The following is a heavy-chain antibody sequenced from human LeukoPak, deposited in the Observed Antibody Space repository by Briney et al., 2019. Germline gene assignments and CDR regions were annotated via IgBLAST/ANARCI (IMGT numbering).Heavy chain of an antibody. V-gene: IGHV1-18*01. CDR2: ISTHNGNT. J-gene: IGHJ6*02. Sequence: ASVKVSCKASGYTFTTYGINWVGQAPGQGLEWMGWISTHNGNTNYAQKVQGRVTMTTATSTSTAYMELRSLRSGDTAVYFCARALQLVVPSIVGPTYYYYGMDVWGQGTTVTVSS. CDR3: ARALQLVVPSIVGPTYYYYGMDV. D-gene: IGHD2-2*01. CDR1: GYTFTTYG.